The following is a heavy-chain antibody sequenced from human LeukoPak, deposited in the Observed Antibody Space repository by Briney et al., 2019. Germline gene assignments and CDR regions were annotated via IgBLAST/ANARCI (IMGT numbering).Heavy chain of an antibody. J-gene: IGHJ4*02. CDR3: AKGHTAMITQDY. CDR1: GFTFSSYD. V-gene: IGHV3-30*18. D-gene: IGHD1-20*01. Sequence: GRSLRLSCAVSGFTFSSYDMHWVRQAPGKGLEWVAVISYDGSSKYYADSVKGRFTISRDNSKNTLYPQMNSLRAEDTAVYYCAKGHTAMITQDYWGQGTLVTVSS. CDR2: ISYDGSSK.